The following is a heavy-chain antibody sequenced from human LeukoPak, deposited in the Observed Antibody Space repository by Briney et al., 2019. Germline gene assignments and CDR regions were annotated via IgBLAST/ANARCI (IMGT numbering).Heavy chain of an antibody. CDR2: MWYDGRGTNK. CDR3: AKGEGYSYAY. Sequence: GGSLRLSCAASGFTFSSSGMHWVRQAPGKGLEWLTYMWYDGRGTNKYSADSVKGRFTISRDNSKNTMYLQMNSLRAEDTAVYYCAKGEGYSYAYWCQGTLVTVSS. J-gene: IGHJ4*02. D-gene: IGHD5-18*01. V-gene: IGHV3-30*02. CDR1: GFTFSSSG.